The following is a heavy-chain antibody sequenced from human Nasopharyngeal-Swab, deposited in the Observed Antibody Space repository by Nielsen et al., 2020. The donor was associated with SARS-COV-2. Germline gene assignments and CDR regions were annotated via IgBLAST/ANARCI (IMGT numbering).Heavy chain of an antibody. CDR2: ISSSGTT. V-gene: IGHV4-34*01. Sequence: SETLSLTCAVTGGPFSGFSWSWIRQSPGKGLEWIGEISSSGTTNYYPSLQNPSLNGRVTLSLTSSDNQFSLEVTSVAVADTAVYYCARGVKRSGNWYFDLWGRGALVTVSS. CDR1: GGPFSGFS. CDR3: ARGVKRSGNWYFDL. J-gene: IGHJ2*01. D-gene: IGHD1-26*01.